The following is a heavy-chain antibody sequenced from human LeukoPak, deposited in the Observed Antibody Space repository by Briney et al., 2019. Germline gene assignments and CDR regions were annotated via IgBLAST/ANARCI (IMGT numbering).Heavy chain of an antibody. J-gene: IGHJ4*02. CDR2: ISHDGGNK. Sequence: PGTSLRLSCAASGFTFSVYGMHWVRQGPGKGLEWVALISHDGGNKNYTDSVKGRFTISRDNSKNTVYLQMNNLRPEDTAVYYCAKPRGGYYFDYWGQGTLVTVSS. CDR3: AKPRGGYYFDY. V-gene: IGHV3-30*18. D-gene: IGHD3-3*01. CDR1: GFTFSVYG.